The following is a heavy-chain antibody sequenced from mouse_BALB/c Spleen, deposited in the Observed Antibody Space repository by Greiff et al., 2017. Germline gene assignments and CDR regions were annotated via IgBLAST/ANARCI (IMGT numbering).Heavy chain of an antibody. V-gene: IGHV3-6*02. CDR1: GYSITSGYY. Sequence: VQLKESGPGLVKPSQSLSLTCSVTGYSITSGYYWNWIRQFPGNKLEWMGYISYDGSNNYNPSLKNRISITRDTSKNQFFLKLNSVTTEDTATYYCASSYGNYKGFAYWGQGTLVTVSA. J-gene: IGHJ3*01. D-gene: IGHD2-1*01. CDR3: ASSYGNYKGFAY. CDR2: ISYDGSN.